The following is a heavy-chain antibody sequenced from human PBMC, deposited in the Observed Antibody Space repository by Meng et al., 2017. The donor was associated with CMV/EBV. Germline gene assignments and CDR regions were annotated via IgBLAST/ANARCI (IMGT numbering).Heavy chain of an antibody. CDR3: ARDGRRDGYILNWFDP. V-gene: IGHV3-7*01. D-gene: IGHD5-24*01. J-gene: IGHJ5*02. CDR1: GFTFSSYW. Sequence: GGSLRLSCAASGFTFSSYWMSWVRQAPGKGLEWVANIKQDGSEKYYVDSVKGRFTISRDNAKNSLYLQMNSLRAEDTAVYYCARDGRRDGYILNWFDPWGQGTLVTVSS. CDR2: IKQDGSEK.